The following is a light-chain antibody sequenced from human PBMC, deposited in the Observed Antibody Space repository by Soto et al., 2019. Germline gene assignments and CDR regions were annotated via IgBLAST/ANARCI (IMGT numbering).Light chain of an antibody. CDR1: QSISSY. CDR2: SAS. CDR3: QQNYSPPLS. V-gene: IGKV1-39*01. J-gene: IGKJ4*01. Sequence: DIQMTQSPSSLSASVGDRVTITCRASQSISSYVSWFQQKAGEAPRLLMYSASSLPSGVPSRFIGRGSGTDFTLTISSLQPEDFATYYCQQNYSPPLSFGGGTKVEI.